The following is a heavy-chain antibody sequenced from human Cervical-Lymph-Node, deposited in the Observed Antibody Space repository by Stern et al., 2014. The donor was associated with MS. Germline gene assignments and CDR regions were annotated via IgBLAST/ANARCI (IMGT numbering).Heavy chain of an antibody. CDR2: IYYSGTA. J-gene: IGHJ4*02. CDR3: AREEGGSSKVDY. D-gene: IGHD2-2*01. V-gene: IGHV4-31*03. CDR1: GGSISTSGYY. Sequence: QVQLVQSGPGLVTPSQTLSLTCTLSGGSISTSGYYWTWIRQRPGKGLEWIGYIYYSGTAYYNPSLKSRVTVSVDTSKNQFALKVTAMTAADTAVYYCAREEGGSSKVDYWGQGTLVTVSS.